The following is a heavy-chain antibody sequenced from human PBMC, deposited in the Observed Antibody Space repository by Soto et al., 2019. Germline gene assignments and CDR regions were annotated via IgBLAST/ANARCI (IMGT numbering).Heavy chain of an antibody. CDR2: ISYDGSNK. Sequence: PGGSLRLSCAASGFTFSSYAMHWVRQAPGKGLEWVAVISYDGSNKCYADSVKGRFTISRDNSKNTLYLQMNSLRAEDTAVYYCARDSDYYDSSGPVDPWGQGTLVTVSS. J-gene: IGHJ5*02. CDR1: GFTFSSYA. V-gene: IGHV3-30-3*01. CDR3: ARDSDYYDSSGPVDP. D-gene: IGHD3-22*01.